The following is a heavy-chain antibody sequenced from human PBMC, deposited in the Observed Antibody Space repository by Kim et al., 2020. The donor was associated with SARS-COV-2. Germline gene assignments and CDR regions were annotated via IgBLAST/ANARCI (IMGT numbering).Heavy chain of an antibody. CDR3: TTVSMR. J-gene: IGHJ4*02. Sequence: GGSLRLSCAVSGIPFSDAWFNWVRQSPGKGLEWVGRIKSKTDGGTADLSAPVKGRFAISRADSTNTLYLLMNDVKTDDAAMYYCTTVSMRWGQGTLVTVS. CDR2: IKSKTDGGTA. CDR1: GIPFSDAW. D-gene: IGHD2-2*01. V-gene: IGHV3-15*01.